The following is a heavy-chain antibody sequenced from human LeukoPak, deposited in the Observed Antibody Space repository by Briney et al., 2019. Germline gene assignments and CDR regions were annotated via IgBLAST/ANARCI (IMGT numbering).Heavy chain of an antibody. CDR3: ARAGRPIVVVPAALGYCSGGSCLPLDY. Sequence: ASVKVSCKASGYTFTGYFMHWVRQAPGQGLEWMGWINPNSGGTNYAQKFQDRVTMTRDTSISTAYMELSRLRSDDTAVYYCARAGRPIVVVPAALGYCSGGSCLPLDYWGQGTLVTVSS. CDR1: GYTFTGYF. J-gene: IGHJ4*02. V-gene: IGHV1-2*02. CDR2: INPNSGGT. D-gene: IGHD2-15*01.